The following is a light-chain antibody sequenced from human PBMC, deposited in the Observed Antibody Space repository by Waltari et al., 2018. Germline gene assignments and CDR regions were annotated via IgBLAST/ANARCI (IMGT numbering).Light chain of an antibody. J-gene: IGKJ4*01. CDR3: QQYNNWPLT. V-gene: IGKV3-15*01. CDR1: RSVNSN. Sequence: EVVLTQSPDTLSVSPGERATLSCRTSRSVNSNLAWYQHKPGQAPRLLMDGASTRPTGIPARFSGSESGTEFTLTITSLQSEDFAVYYCQQYNNWPLTFGGGTKVEI. CDR2: GAS.